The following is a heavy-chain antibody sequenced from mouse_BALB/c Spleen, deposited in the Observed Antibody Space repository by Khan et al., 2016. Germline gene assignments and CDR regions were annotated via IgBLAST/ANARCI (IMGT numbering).Heavy chain of an antibody. CDR2: ISGGSFTI. J-gene: IGHJ4*01. CDR1: GFTFSSFG. CDR3: AREVSYGSSANYALDY. D-gene: IGHD1-1*01. V-gene: IGHV5-17*02. Sequence: EVELVESGGGLVQPGGSRKLSCAASGFTFSSFGMHWVRQAPEKGLEWVAYISGGSFTIYYADTVKGRFTISRDNPKNTLFLQMTSLRSEDTAMYYCAREVSYGSSANYALDYWGQGTSATGSS.